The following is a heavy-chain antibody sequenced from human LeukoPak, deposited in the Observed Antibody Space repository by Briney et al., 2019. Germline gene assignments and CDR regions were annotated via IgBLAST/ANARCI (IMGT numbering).Heavy chain of an antibody. Sequence: GRSLRLSCAASGFTFDDYAMHWVRQAPGKGLEWASGISWNSGSIGYADSVKGRFTISRDNAKNSLYLQMNSLRAEDTALYYCAKDSTVTSWGQGTLVTVSS. CDR2: ISWNSGSI. V-gene: IGHV3-9*01. CDR1: GFTFDDYA. J-gene: IGHJ4*02. D-gene: IGHD4-17*01. CDR3: AKDSTVTS.